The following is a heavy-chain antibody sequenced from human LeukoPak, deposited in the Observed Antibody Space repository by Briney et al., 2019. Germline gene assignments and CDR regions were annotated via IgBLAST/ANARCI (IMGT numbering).Heavy chain of an antibody. CDR3: ARTALWFGELSLDY. V-gene: IGHV4-59*12. CDR1: GGSISSYY. CDR2: IYYSGST. D-gene: IGHD3-10*01. Sequence: PSETLSLTCTVSGGSISSYYWSWIRQPPGKGLEWIGYIYYSGSTNYNPSLKSRVTISVDTSKNQFSLKLSSVTAADTAVYYCARTALWFGELSLDYWGQGTLVTVSS. J-gene: IGHJ4*02.